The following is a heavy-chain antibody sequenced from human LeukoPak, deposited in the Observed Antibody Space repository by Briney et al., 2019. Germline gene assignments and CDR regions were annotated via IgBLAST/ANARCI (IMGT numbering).Heavy chain of an antibody. J-gene: IGHJ4*02. CDR2: IYPNSGAT. V-gene: IGHV1-2*02. Sequence: ASVKVSCKASGYTFTGYYMHWVRQAPGQGLERVGYIYPNSGATNYAQKFHGRVTMTRDTSISTAYMELSGLRSDDTAVYYCGTLLSNGPFDYWGQGSLVTVSS. CDR3: GTLLSNGPFDY. CDR1: GYTFTGYY.